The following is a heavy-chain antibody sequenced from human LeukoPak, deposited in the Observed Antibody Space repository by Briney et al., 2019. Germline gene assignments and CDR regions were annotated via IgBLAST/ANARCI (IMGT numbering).Heavy chain of an antibody. J-gene: IGHJ4*02. D-gene: IGHD5-12*01. Sequence: GGSLRLSCAASKFTFSSYAMHWVRQAPGKGLEWVSVISYDGSDKYYTDSVKGRFTISRDNSKNTLYLQMNSLRAEDTAVYYCARDSVATSLLDYWGQGTLVTVSS. CDR2: ISYDGSDK. CDR3: ARDSVATSLLDY. CDR1: KFTFSSYA. V-gene: IGHV3-30*04.